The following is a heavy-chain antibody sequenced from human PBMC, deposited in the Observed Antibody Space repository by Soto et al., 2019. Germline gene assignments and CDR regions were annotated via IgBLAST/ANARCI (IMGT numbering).Heavy chain of an antibody. J-gene: IGHJ6*02. CDR1: GYSFTSYW. CDR3: ARLNRSSGWYRYYYYYGMDV. V-gene: IGHV5-10-1*01. Sequence: GESLKISCKGSGYSFTSYWISWVRQMPGKGLEWMGRIDPSDSYTNYSPSFQGHVTISADKSISTAYLQWSSLKASDTAMYYCARLNRSSGWYRYYYYYGMDVWGQGITVTGSS. CDR2: IDPSDSYT. D-gene: IGHD6-19*01.